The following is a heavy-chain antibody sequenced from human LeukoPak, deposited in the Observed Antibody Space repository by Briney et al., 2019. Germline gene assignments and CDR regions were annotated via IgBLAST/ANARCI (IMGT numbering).Heavy chain of an antibody. CDR3: ARAPGSGWSN. CDR2: IVHSGNT. J-gene: IGHJ4*02. Sequence: PSETLSLTCTVSGYSISSGYYWGWIRQPPGEGLEWIASIVHSGNTYYKPSLKSRVTISVDTFKNQFSLRLTSLTAADTALYYCARAPGSGWSNWGQGTLVTVSS. D-gene: IGHD6-19*01. V-gene: IGHV4-38-2*02. CDR1: GYSISSGYY.